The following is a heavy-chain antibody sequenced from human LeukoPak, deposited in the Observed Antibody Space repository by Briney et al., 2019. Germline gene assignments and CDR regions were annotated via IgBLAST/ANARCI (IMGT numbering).Heavy chain of an antibody. J-gene: IGHJ4*02. CDR1: GGSISSYY. CDR2: IYYSGST. D-gene: IGHD6-13*01. V-gene: IGHV4-59*01. CDR3: ARGSRGSSWIFDY. Sequence: SETLSLTCTVSGGSISSYYWSWIRQPPGKGLEWIGYIYYSGSTNYNPSLKSRVTISVDTSKNQFSLKLSSVTAADTAVYYCARGSRGSSWIFDYWGQGALVTVSS.